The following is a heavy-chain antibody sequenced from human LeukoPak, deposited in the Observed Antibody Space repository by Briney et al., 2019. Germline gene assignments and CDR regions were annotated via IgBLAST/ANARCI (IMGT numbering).Heavy chain of an antibody. J-gene: IGHJ4*02. Sequence: HPGGSLRLSCAASGFTFSSYGMHWVRQAPGKGLEWVAVIWYDGSNKYYADSVKVRFTISRDNSKNTLYLQMNSLRAEDTAVYYCAKDIRRGWPLDYWGQGTLVTVSS. D-gene: IGHD6-19*01. CDR3: AKDIRRGWPLDY. CDR2: IWYDGSNK. V-gene: IGHV3-33*06. CDR1: GFTFSSYG.